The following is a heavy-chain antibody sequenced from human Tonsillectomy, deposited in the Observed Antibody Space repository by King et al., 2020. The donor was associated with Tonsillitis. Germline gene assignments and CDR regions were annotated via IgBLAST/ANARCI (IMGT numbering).Heavy chain of an antibody. CDR1: GFSFSTYW. V-gene: IGHV3-74*01. J-gene: IGHJ2*01. Sequence: VQLVESGGGLVQPGGSLRLSCAASGFSFSTYWMHWVRQVPGKGLVWVSHINSDGRGKNYADSVKGRFTISRDNAKNTLYLQMNSLRAEDTALYYCASHYGSKRYFDLWGRGTLVTVSS. D-gene: IGHD3-22*01. CDR3: ASHYGSKRYFDL. CDR2: INSDGRGK.